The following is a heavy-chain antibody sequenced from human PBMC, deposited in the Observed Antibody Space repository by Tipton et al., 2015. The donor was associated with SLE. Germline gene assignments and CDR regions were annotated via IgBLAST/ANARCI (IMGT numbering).Heavy chain of an antibody. CDR1: GFTFDDYG. J-gene: IGHJ2*01. CDR3: ARVVVSYFDL. V-gene: IGHV3-20*03. D-gene: IGHD2-8*02. Sequence: SGFTFDDYGMSWVRQAPGKGLEWVSGTNWNGDSTGYADSVKGRFTISRDNAKNSLYLQMNSLRVEDTALYYCARVVVSYFDLWGRGTLVTVSS. CDR2: TNWNGDST.